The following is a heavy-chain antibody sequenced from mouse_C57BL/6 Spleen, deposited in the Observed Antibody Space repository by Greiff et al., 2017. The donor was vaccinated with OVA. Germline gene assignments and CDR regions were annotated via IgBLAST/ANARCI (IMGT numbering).Heavy chain of an antibody. J-gene: IGHJ4*01. Sequence: EVKLLESGGGLVQPGGSLSLSCAASGFTFTDYYMSWVRQPPGKALEWLGFLRHKANGYTTEYSASVKGRFTISRDTSQSILYLQMHALRAEDSATYYCARYRGGSYAMEDWGKGTSVTASS. CDR3: ARYRGGSYAMED. CDR1: GFTFTDYY. CDR2: LRHKANGYTT. V-gene: IGHV7-3*01.